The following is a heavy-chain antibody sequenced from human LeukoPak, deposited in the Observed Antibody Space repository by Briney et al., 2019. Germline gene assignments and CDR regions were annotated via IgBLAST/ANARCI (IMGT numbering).Heavy chain of an antibody. J-gene: IGHJ4*02. V-gene: IGHV3-30*02. Sequence: GGSLRLSCAASGFTFKTFGMHLVRQAPGKGLEWVAFIRYDGTIQYYADSVKGRFTISRDNSNNILYLQMNSLGAEDTAVYFCAKGYGENHFDSWGQGTLVTVSS. CDR2: IRYDGTIQ. CDR1: GFTFKTFG. CDR3: AKGYGENHFDS. D-gene: IGHD3-16*01.